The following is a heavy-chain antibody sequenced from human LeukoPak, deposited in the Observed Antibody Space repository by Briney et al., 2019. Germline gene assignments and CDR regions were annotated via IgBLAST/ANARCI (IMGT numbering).Heavy chain of an antibody. CDR3: ARAGSHRNSGYDY. CDR2: ISSTSSYK. D-gene: IGHD5-12*01. CDR1: GFSISTYS. J-gene: IGHJ4*02. Sequence: GGSLRLSCAASGFSISTYSMDWVRQAPGKGLEWVSSISSTSSYKYYADSVKGRFTISRDNAKNSLYLQMNSLRAEDTAVYYCARAGSHRNSGYDYWGQGTLVTVSS. V-gene: IGHV3-21*01.